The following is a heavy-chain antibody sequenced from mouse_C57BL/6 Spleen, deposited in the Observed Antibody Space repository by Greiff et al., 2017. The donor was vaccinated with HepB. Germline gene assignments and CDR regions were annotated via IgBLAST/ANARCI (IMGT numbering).Heavy chain of an antibody. J-gene: IGHJ3*01. V-gene: IGHV5-17*01. CDR2: ISSGSSTI. CDR3: ARARYSAWFAY. CDR1: GFTFSDYG. Sequence: EVQRVESGGGLVKPGGSLKLSCAASGFTFSDYGMHWVRQAPEKGLEWVAYISSGSSTIYYAETVKGRFTISRDYSKNTLFLQMTSLRSEDTAMYYCARARYSAWFAYWGQGTLVTVSA. D-gene: IGHD2-12*01.